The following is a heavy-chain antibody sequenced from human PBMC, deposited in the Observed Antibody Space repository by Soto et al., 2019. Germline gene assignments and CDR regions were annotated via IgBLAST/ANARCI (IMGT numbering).Heavy chain of an antibody. V-gene: IGHV1-18*01. J-gene: IGHJ4*02. CDR3: ARDPQNYYGSGSYYPIDY. D-gene: IGHD3-10*01. CDR1: GYTFTSYG. CDR2: ISAYNGNT. Sequence: ASVKVSCKASGYTFTSYGISWVRQAPGQGLEWMGWISAYNGNTNYAQKLQGRVTMTTDTSTSTAYMELRSLRSDDTAVYYCARDPQNYYGSGSYYPIDYWGQGTLVTVSS.